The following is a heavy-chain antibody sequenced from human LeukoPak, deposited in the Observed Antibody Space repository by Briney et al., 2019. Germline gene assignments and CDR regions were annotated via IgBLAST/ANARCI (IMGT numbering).Heavy chain of an antibody. CDR2: INSDGSST. CDR3: AKDQQRPDDFWSGYYFDY. V-gene: IGHV3-74*01. Sequence: PGGSLRLSCAASGFTFSRYWMHWVRQAPGKGLVWVSRINSDGSSTNYADSVKGRFTISRDNSKNTLYLQMNSLRAEDTAVYYCAKDQQRPDDFWSGYYFDYWGQGTLVTVSS. J-gene: IGHJ4*02. D-gene: IGHD3-3*01. CDR1: GFTFSRYW.